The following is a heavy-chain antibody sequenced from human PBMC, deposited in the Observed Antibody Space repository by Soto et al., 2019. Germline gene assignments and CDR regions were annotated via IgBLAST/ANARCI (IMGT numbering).Heavy chain of an antibody. CDR1: GGTFSSYS. CDR2: IIPIFGTA. Sequence: GASVKVSCKASGGTFSSYSISSVRQAPGQGLEWMGGIIPIFGTANYAQKFQGRVTITADESTSTAYMELSSLRSEDTAVYYCASGEEAEWVFLRGIVGVPAPLPLSQHWGKGSLDLVS. J-gene: IGHJ1*01. CDR3: ASGEEAEWVFLRGIVGVPAPLPLSQH. V-gene: IGHV1-69*13. D-gene: IGHD2-2*01.